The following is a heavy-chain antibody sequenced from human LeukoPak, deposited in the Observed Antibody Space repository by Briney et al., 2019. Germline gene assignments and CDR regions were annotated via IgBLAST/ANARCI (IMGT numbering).Heavy chain of an antibody. CDR3: ARGRDWLRWFDP. V-gene: IGHV1-8*03. CDR2: MNPNSGNT. Sequence: GASVKVSCKASGYTFTSYDINWVRQATGQGLEWLGWMNPNSGNTGYAQKFQGRVTITRNTSISTAYMELSSLTSDDTAVYYCARGRDWLRWFDPWGQGTPVTVSS. CDR1: GYTFTSYD. J-gene: IGHJ5*02. D-gene: IGHD3/OR15-3a*01.